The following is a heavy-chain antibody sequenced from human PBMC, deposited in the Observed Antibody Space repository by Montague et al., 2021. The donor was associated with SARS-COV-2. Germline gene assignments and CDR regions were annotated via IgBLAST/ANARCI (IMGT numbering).Heavy chain of an antibody. CDR2: MYNSENT. CDR1: GGSMSGYN. D-gene: IGHD2-21*01. CDR3: ARGINSAGSYYYHLDV. Sequence: SETLSLTCNVAGGSMSGYNWSWIRQSPGKGLQWIGSMYNSENTSYNPSLKSRVTISVDTSKKQFSLRLSSVTAADTAVYFCARGINSAGSYYYHLDVWGQGTTVTVSS. V-gene: IGHV4-59*01. J-gene: IGHJ6*02.